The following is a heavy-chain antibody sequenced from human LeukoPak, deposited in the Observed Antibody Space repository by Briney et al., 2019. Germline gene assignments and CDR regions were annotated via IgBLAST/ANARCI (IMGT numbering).Heavy chain of an antibody. V-gene: IGHV4-59*08. D-gene: IGHD5-18*01. CDR2: VYYTGTT. J-gene: IGHJ4*02. CDR1: GGSFEHYF. CDR3: ASHRRSHGAEY. Sequence: SETLSLTCTVSGGSFEHYFWSWIRQPPGKGLEFLGYVYYTGTTDYSPSLKSRLTISADTARDQFSLNLRSVTAADTAVYFCASHRRSHGAEYWGQGTLVTVSS.